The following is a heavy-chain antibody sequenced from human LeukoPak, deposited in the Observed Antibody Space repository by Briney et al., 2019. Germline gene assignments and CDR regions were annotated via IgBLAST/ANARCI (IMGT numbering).Heavy chain of an antibody. Sequence: GGSLRLSCAASGFTFSSYWMSWVRQAPGKGLEWVANIKQDGSEKYYVDSVKGRFTISRDNAKNSLYLQMNSLRAEDTAVYYCARVYPDYYDSSGYDYWGQGTLVTVSS. V-gene: IGHV3-7*01. J-gene: IGHJ4*02. D-gene: IGHD3-22*01. CDR1: GFTFSSYW. CDR2: IKQDGSEK. CDR3: ARVYPDYYDSSGYDY.